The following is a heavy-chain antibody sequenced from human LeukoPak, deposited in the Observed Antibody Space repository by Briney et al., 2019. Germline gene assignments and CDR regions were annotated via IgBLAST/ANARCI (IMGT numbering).Heavy chain of an antibody. Sequence: ASVKVSCKASGYTFTSYDINWVRQATGQGLEWMGWMNPNSGNTGYAQKFQGRVTITADESTSTAYMELSSLRSEDTAVYYCARNPYYYDSSGYNDFDYWGQGTLVTVSS. CDR1: GYTFTSYD. D-gene: IGHD3-22*01. J-gene: IGHJ4*02. V-gene: IGHV1-8*01. CDR3: ARNPYYYDSSGYNDFDY. CDR2: MNPNSGNT.